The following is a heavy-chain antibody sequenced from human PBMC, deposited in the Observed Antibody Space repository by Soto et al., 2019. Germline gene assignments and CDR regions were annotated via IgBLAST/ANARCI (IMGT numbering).Heavy chain of an antibody. CDR2: ISSSSSYI. CDR1: GFTFSSYS. V-gene: IGHV3-21*01. CDR3: ASRALGYSSSSRQFDP. D-gene: IGHD6-6*01. Sequence: KTGGSLRLSCAASGFTFSSYSMNWVRQAPGKGLEWVSSISSSSSYIYYADSVKGRFTISRDNAKNSLYLQMNSLRAEDTAVYYCASRALGYSSSSRQFDPWGQGTLVTVSS. J-gene: IGHJ5*02.